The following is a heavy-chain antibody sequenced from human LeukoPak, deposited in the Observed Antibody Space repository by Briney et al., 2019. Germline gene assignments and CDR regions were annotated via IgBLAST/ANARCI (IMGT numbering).Heavy chain of an antibody. D-gene: IGHD6-19*01. J-gene: IGHJ4*02. CDR1: GFTFSSYA. Sequence: PGGSLRLSCAASGFTFSSYAMHWVRQAPGKGLEWVAVISYDGSNKYYADSVKGRFTISRDNAKNSLYLQMNSLRAEDTAVYYCARGTSIAVAGTRFDYWGQGTLVTVSS. V-gene: IGHV3-30*04. CDR3: ARGTSIAVAGTRFDY. CDR2: ISYDGSNK.